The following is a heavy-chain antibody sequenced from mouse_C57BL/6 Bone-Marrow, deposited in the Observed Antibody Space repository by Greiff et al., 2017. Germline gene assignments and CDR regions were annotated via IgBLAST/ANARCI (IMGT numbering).Heavy chain of an antibody. CDR1: GFTFSSYT. CDR2: ISGGGGNT. Sequence: EVQVVESGGGLVKPGGSLKLSCAASGFTFSSYTMSWVRQTPEKRLEWVATISGGGGNTYYPDSVKGRFTISRDNAKNTLYLQMSSLRSEDTALYYCARPAFTLYFDYWGQGTTLTVSS. J-gene: IGHJ2*01. V-gene: IGHV5-9*01. CDR3: ARPAFTLYFDY. D-gene: IGHD1-1*01.